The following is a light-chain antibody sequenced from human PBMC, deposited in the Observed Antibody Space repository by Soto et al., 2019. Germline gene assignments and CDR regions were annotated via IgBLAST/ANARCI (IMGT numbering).Light chain of an antibody. V-gene: IGKV3-15*01. CDR1: QYVSNK. J-gene: IGKJ5*01. Sequence: EIVLTQSPGTLSLSPGERATLSCRASQYVSNKVAWYQQKPGQAPRLLILGASTRATGVPARFSGIGSGTEFTLSISSLQSQDFAVYYCKQYKEWPPFTFGQGTRLEIK. CDR2: GAS. CDR3: KQYKEWPPFT.